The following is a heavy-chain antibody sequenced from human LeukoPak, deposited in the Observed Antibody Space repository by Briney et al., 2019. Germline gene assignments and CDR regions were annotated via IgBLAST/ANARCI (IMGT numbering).Heavy chain of an antibody. D-gene: IGHD3-3*01. J-gene: IGHJ5*02. CDR3: AKGYWSGYSFDNWFDP. CDR2: IRYDGSNK. V-gene: IGHV3-30*02. Sequence: GGSLRLSXAASGFTFSNYGMHWVRQAPGKGLEWVAFIRYDGSNKYYGDSVKGRFTISRDNAKNTLYLQMNSLRAEDTAVYYCAKGYWSGYSFDNWFDPWGQGTLVTVSS. CDR1: GFTFSNYG.